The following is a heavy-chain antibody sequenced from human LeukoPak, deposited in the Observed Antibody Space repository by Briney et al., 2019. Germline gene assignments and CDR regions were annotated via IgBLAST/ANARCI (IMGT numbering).Heavy chain of an antibody. J-gene: IGHJ5*02. CDR3: TTPPPSPSYGRWELPMS. Sequence: GGTLRLSCAASGLTFTKAWMTWARQAPGKGLEWVGRVKSKTDGGTSEYAAPVKGRFTIQRDEPKLTGDEQMNSLTTERTFVYYCTTPPPSPSYGRWELPMSWGQGTLVTVSS. D-gene: IGHD1-26*01. CDR2: VKSKTDGGTS. V-gene: IGHV3-15*01. CDR1: GLTFTKAW.